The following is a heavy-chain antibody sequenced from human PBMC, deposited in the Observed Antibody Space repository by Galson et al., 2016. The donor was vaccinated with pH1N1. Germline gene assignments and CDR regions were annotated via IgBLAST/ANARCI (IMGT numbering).Heavy chain of an antibody. Sequence: SVKVSCKASGYTVTSYAMNWVRQAPGQGLEWMGWINTNTGNPTYAQGFTGRFVFSLDTSDSTTYLHISSLKAEDTAVYYCASPRPLLRYFDWLLPGGLDYWGQGTLVTVSS. D-gene: IGHD3-9*01. CDR3: ASPRPLLRYFDWLLPGGLDY. CDR2: INTNTGNP. CDR1: GYTVTSYA. J-gene: IGHJ4*02. V-gene: IGHV7-4-1*02.